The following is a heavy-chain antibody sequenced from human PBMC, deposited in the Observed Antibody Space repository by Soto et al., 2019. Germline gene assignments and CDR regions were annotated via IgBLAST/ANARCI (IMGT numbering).Heavy chain of an antibody. CDR1: GGSISSGGYY. CDR2: IYYSGST. Sequence: QVQLQESGPGLVKPSQTLSLTCTVSGGSISSGGYYWSWIRQHPGKGLEWIGYIYYSGSTYYNPSRKSRVAISVDTSKNQFSLKLSSVTAADTAIYYCARNRDGYNQYYFDYWGQGTLVTVSS. CDR3: ARNRDGYNQYYFDY. V-gene: IGHV4-31*03. J-gene: IGHJ4*02. D-gene: IGHD5-12*01.